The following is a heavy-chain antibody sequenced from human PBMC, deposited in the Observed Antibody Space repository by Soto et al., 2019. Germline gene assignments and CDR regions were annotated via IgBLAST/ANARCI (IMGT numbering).Heavy chain of an antibody. D-gene: IGHD3-10*01. CDR1: GFTFSSYA. CDR3: AKGLTMVRGVITPTYYYYGMDV. Sequence: EVQLLESGGGLVQPGGSLRLSCAASGFTFSSYAMSWVRQAPGKGLEWVSAISGSGGSTYYADSVKGRFTISRDNSKNTLYLQMNSLRAEDTAVYYCAKGLTMVRGVITPTYYYYGMDVWGQGTTVTVSS. J-gene: IGHJ6*02. V-gene: IGHV3-23*01. CDR2: ISGSGGST.